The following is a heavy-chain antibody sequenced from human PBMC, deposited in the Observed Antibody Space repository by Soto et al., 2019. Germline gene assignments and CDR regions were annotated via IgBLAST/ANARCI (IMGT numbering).Heavy chain of an antibody. Sequence: EVQLVESGGGLVQPGRSLRLSCTASGFTFDDYAMHWVRQVPGKGLEWVSGIDWNSGSMDYADSVKGRFTISRDNADKSLYLRMSTLRPEVTALYYCVKGRGVYQVLFGLDVWGQGTTVTVSS. CDR3: VKGRGVYQVLFGLDV. J-gene: IGHJ6*02. D-gene: IGHD2-2*01. V-gene: IGHV3-9*01. CDR2: IDWNSGSM. CDR1: GFTFDDYA.